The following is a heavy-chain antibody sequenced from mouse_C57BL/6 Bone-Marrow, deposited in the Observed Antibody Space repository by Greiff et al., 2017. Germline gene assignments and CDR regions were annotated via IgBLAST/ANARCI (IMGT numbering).Heavy chain of an antibody. Sequence: VQLQQSGPGLVAPSQSLSITCTVSGFSLTSYAISWVRQPPGKGLEWLGVIWTGGGTNYNSAPKSRLSISKDNSKSQVFLKMNSLQTDDTARYYCARDDGYYVPYYYAMDYWGQGTSVTVSS. CDR2: IWTGGGT. D-gene: IGHD2-3*01. CDR1: GFSLTSYA. V-gene: IGHV2-9-1*01. J-gene: IGHJ4*01. CDR3: ARDDGYYVPYYYAMDY.